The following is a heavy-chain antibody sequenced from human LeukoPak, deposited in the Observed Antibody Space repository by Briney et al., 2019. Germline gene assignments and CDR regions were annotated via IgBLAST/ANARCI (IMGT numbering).Heavy chain of an antibody. D-gene: IGHD2-15*01. CDR1: GYYFTSYW. J-gene: IGHJ3*02. CDR2: IYPGDSDP. Sequence: GESLKISCKGSGYYFTSYWIGWVRQTPGKGLEWMGIIYPGDSDPRYSPSFQGQLTMSADKSISTSYLQWNSLKASDTAMYYCARTLTREPNAVDIWGQGTLVTVSS. V-gene: IGHV5-51*01. CDR3: ARTLTREPNAVDI.